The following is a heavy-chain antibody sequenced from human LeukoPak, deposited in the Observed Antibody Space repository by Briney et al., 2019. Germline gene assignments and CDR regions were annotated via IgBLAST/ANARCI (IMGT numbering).Heavy chain of an antibody. D-gene: IGHD4-23*01. V-gene: IGHV3-7*01. Sequence: PGGSLRLSCAASRVSLTKYQMEWVRQAPGKGLEWVASIQQDGSEKYLADSVRGRFTISRDNAQNSLSLQMDTRRGEDTAVYYCATSKVAAQAAKTWFDPWGQGTLVTVSS. CDR1: RVSLTKYQ. CDR2: IQQDGSEK. J-gene: IGHJ5*02. CDR3: ATSKVAAQAAKTWFDP.